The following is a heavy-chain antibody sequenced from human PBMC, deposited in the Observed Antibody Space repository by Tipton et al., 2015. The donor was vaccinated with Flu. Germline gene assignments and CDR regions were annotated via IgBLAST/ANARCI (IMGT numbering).Heavy chain of an antibody. CDR1: GGSISSYY. D-gene: IGHD3-3*01. CDR3: AREGLGYYDFWSGYSNYGMDV. J-gene: IGHJ6*02. CDR2: IYYSGST. Sequence: TLSLTCTVSGGSISSYYWSWIRQPPGKGLEWIGYIYYSGSTNYNPSLKSRVTISVDTSKNQFSLKLSSVTAADRAVYYCAREGLGYYDFWSGYSNYGMDVWGQGTTVTVSS. V-gene: IGHV4-59*01.